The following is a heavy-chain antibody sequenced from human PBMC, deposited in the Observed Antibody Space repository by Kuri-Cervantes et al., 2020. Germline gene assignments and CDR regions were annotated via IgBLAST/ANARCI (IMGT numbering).Heavy chain of an antibody. J-gene: IGHJ4*02. CDR2: IRSKANSYAT. CDR1: GFTFSGSA. D-gene: IGHD5-18*01. Sequence: LSLTCAASGFTFSGSAMHWVRQASGKGLEWVGRIRSKANSYATAYAASVKGRFTISRDNAKNSLFLQMRSLRVEDTAIYYCARLRGGYDFDYWGQGTLVTVSS. V-gene: IGHV3-73*01. CDR3: ARLRGGYDFDY.